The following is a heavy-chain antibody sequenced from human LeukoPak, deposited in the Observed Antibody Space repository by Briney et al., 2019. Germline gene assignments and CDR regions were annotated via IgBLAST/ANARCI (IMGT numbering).Heavy chain of an antibody. J-gene: IGHJ4*02. V-gene: IGHV4-59*01. D-gene: IGHD6-13*01. CDR3: ARDRPGGSSLHY. Sequence: SETLSLTCTVSGGSISGYYWSWIRQPPGKGLEWIAYIYYSGSTNYNPSLKSRVTISVDTSKNQFSLKLTSVTAADTAVYYCARDRPGGSSLHYWGQGTLVTVSS. CDR2: IYYSGST. CDR1: GGSISGYY.